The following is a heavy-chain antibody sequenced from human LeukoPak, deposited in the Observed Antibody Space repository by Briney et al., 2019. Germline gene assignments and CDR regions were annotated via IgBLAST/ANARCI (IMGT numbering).Heavy chain of an antibody. J-gene: IGHJ4*02. D-gene: IGHD6-6*01. CDR1: GFDFSSYA. CDR2: ISGTGGFT. V-gene: IGHV3-23*01. CDR3: AKALLSSAARYFDS. Sequence: GGSLRLSCVASGFDFSSYAMTWVRQAPGKGLEWLSTISGTGGFTYYADSVQGRFTISRDNSKNTLDLQMHSLRAEDTALYYCAKALLSSAARYFDSWGQGTLVTVSP.